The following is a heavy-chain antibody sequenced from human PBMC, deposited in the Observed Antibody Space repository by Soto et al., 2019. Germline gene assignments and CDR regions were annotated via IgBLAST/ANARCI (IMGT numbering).Heavy chain of an antibody. V-gene: IGHV4-4*02. Sequence: QVQLQESGPGLVKPSGTLSLTCAVSGGSISSSNWWSWVRQPPGKGLEWIGEIYHSGSTNYNPSPRGQFTKPVDKSRTQFSRKLGSGTAADTAVYYCAGSDYVDPVYYFDYWGQGTLVTVSS. CDR2: IYHSGST. CDR3: AGSDYVDPVYYFDY. CDR1: GGSISSSNW. J-gene: IGHJ4*02. D-gene: IGHD1-26*01.